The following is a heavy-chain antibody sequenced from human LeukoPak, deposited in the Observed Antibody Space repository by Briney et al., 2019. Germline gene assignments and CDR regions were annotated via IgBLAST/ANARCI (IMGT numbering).Heavy chain of an antibody. CDR1: GFTFSSYW. J-gene: IGHJ6*02. CDR3: ARDLGDHYADYYYYGMGV. V-gene: IGHV3-7*01. Sequence: GGSLRLSCAASGFTFSSYWMSWVRQAPGKGLEWVANIKQDGSEKYYVDSVKGRFTISRDNAKNSLYLQMNSLRAEDTAVYYCARDLGDHYADYYYYGMGVWGQGTTVTVSS. CDR2: IKQDGSEK. D-gene: IGHD4-17*01.